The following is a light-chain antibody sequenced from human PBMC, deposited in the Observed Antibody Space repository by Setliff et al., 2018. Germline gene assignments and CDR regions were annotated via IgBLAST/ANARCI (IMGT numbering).Light chain of an antibody. CDR1: SSDVGGYNY. J-gene: IGLJ1*01. CDR3: SSYAGSSTLYV. Sequence: QSALTQPASVSGSPGQSITISCTGTSSDVGGYNYVPWYQQHPGKAPKLMIYDVSNRPSGVSNRFSGSKSANTASLTISGLQAEDEADYYCSSYAGSSTLYVFGTGTKVTVL. CDR2: DVS. V-gene: IGLV2-14*03.